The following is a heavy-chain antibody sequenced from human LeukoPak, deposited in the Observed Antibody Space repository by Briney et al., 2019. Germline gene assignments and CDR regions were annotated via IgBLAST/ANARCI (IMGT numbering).Heavy chain of an antibody. V-gene: IGHV1-46*01. CDR1: GYTFSRYY. D-gene: IGHD3/OR15-3a*01. CDR2: INPSGGST. J-gene: IGHJ6*02. Sequence: ASVKVSCKASGYTFSRYYMHWVRQAPGQGLEWMGIINPSGGSTSYAQKFQGRVTMTRDTSTRIVYMELSSLRSEDSAVYYCARWGASGLALIYYYGMDVWGQGTTVTVSS. CDR3: ARWGASGLALIYYYGMDV.